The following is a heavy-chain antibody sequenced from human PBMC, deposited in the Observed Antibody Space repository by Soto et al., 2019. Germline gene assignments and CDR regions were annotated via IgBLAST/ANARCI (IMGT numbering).Heavy chain of an antibody. D-gene: IGHD2-2*01. CDR3: TTLSYLYSDGMEV. Sequence: PGWSLRLSCEASGFTFSNAWMNLVRQGPGKGLEWLGRIKSKVDGGTADYGAATKGRFSISRDDLKNMLYLQMNSLKPDDTAVYYCTTLSYLYSDGMEVWGEGTKVTVSS. CDR1: GFTFSNAW. J-gene: IGHJ6*02. V-gene: IGHV3-15*01. CDR2: IKSKVDGGTA.